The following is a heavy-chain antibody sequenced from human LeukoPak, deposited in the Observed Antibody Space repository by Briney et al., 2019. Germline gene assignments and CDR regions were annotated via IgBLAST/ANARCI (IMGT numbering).Heavy chain of an antibody. CDR3: ARVGLEWFRYYYYMDV. Sequence: PSENLSLNGAVYDGSFIGYYRGWIRPPPGKGLEGTGEINHSGSTNYNPSLKSRGTISVDTSKNQFPLKLSSVTAADTAVYYCARVGLEWFRYYYYMDVWGKGTTVTVSS. CDR2: INHSGST. D-gene: IGHD3-3*01. J-gene: IGHJ6*03. CDR1: DGSFIGYY. V-gene: IGHV4-34*01.